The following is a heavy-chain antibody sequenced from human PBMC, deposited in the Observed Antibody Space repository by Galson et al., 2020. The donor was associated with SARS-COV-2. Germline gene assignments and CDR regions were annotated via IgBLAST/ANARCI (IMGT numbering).Heavy chain of an antibody. CDR3: AKYDQRGWEGH. CDR2: MGGEGNKV. J-gene: IGHJ4*02. Sequence: GESLKISCEASGLIFSDYAMSWFRQAPGQGPEWVSVMGGEGNKVHYAAFVKGRFTISRDNSKRTAYLQMNSLGVEDTAIYYCAKYDQRGWEGHWGQGTLVTVSS. CDR1: GLIFSDYA. D-gene: IGHD1-26*01. V-gene: IGHV3-23*01.